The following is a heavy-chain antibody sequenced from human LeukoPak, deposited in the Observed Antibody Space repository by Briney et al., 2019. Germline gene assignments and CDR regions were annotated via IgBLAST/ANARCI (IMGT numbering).Heavy chain of an antibody. CDR3: ARDRYRAYCGGDCYPDHY. D-gene: IGHD2-21*01. CDR1: GDTFSSYA. Sequence: ASVKVSCKASGDTFSSYAISWVRQAPGQGLEWMGGIIPIFGTANYAQKFQGRVTITADESTSTAYMELSSLRSEDTAVYYCARDRYRAYCGGDCYPDHYWGQGTLVTVSS. CDR2: IIPIFGTA. V-gene: IGHV1-69*13. J-gene: IGHJ4*02.